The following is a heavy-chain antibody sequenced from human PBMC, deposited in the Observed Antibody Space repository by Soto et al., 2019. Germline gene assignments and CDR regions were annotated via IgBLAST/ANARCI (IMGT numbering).Heavy chain of an antibody. J-gene: IGHJ4*02. D-gene: IGHD3-3*01. CDR3: EKGLSGYWDFDY. CDR1: GFTFSSYG. Sequence: VQLVESGGGVVQPGRSLRLSCAASGFTFSSYGMHWVRQAPGKGLEWVAVISYDGSKKYFADSVKGRFTISRDNSRNTLYLQMNSLRAEDTAVDYCEKGLSGYWDFDYWGQGTLVTVSS. V-gene: IGHV3-30*18. CDR2: ISYDGSKK.